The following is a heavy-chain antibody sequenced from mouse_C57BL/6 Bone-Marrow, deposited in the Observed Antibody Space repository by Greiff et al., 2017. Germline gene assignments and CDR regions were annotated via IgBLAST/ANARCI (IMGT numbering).Heavy chain of an antibody. Sequence: EVQLVESGGGLVQPKGSLKLSCAASGFTFNTYAMHWVRQAPGKGLEWVARIRSKSSNYATYYADSVKDRFTISRDDSQSMLYLQMNNLKTEDTAMYYCVRSPYSNYLYWYFDVWGTGTTVTVSS. J-gene: IGHJ1*03. V-gene: IGHV10-3*01. D-gene: IGHD2-5*01. CDR1: GFTFNTYA. CDR2: IRSKSSNYAT. CDR3: VRSPYSNYLYWYFDV.